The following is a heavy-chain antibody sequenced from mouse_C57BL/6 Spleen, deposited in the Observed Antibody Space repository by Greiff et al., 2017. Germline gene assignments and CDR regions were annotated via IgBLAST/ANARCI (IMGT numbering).Heavy chain of an antibody. J-gene: IGHJ2*01. CDR1: GYTFTDYE. Sequence: QVQLKQSGAELVRPGASVTLSCKASGYTFTDYEMHWVKQTPVHGLEWIGAIEPETGGTAYNQKFKGKAILTADKSSSTAYMELRSLTSEDSAVYYCTRGGDGGYWGQGTTLTVSS. V-gene: IGHV1-15*01. CDR3: TRGGDGGY. CDR2: IEPETGGT. D-gene: IGHD3-3*01.